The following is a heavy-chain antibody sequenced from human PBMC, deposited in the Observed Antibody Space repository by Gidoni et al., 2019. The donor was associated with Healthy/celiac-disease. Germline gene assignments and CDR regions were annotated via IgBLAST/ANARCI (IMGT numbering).Heavy chain of an antibody. CDR1: GGSFSGYY. J-gene: IGHJ6*02. CDR2: INHSGST. V-gene: IGHV4-34*01. Sequence: QVQLQQWGAGLLKPSETLSPTCAVYGGSFSGYYWSWIRQPPGKGLEWIGEINHSGSTNYNPSLKSRVTISVDTSKNQFSLKLSSVTAADTAVYYCARGRMTTVTSWYYYYYGMDVWGQGTTVTVSS. D-gene: IGHD4-17*01. CDR3: ARGRMTTVTSWYYYYYGMDV.